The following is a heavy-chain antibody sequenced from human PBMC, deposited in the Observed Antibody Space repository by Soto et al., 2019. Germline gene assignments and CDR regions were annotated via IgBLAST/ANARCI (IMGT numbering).Heavy chain of an antibody. D-gene: IGHD3-10*01. CDR1: GFTFSSYA. J-gene: IGHJ3*02. CDR3: AKDRIPMVRGADAFDI. Sequence: GGSLRLSCAASGFTFSSYAMSWVRQAPGKGLEWVSAISGSGGSTYYADSVKGRFTISRDNSKNTLYLQMNSLRAEDTAVYYCAKDRIPMVRGADAFDIWGQGTMVTVSS. CDR2: ISGSGGST. V-gene: IGHV3-23*01.